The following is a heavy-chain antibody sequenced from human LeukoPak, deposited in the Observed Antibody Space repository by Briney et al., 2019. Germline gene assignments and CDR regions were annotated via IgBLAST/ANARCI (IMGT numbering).Heavy chain of an antibody. CDR2: IYYSGST. J-gene: IGHJ4*02. V-gene: IGHV4-59*01. CDR3: ARDRGSITMIASPGYYFDY. CDR1: SGSITSYY. D-gene: IGHD3-22*01. Sequence: SETLSLTCTVSSGSITSYYWSWIRQPPGRGLEWIGYIYYSGSTNYNPSLKSRVTISVDTSKKQFSLKLSSVTAADTAVYYCARDRGSITMIASPGYYFDYWGQGTLVTVSS.